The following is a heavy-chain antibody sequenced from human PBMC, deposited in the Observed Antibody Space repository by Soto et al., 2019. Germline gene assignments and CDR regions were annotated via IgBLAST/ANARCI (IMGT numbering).Heavy chain of an antibody. D-gene: IGHD3-10*01. V-gene: IGHV4-59*01. CDR2: LYDSGST. J-gene: IGHJ6*02. CDR3: ARENYYGSGTYFRLDV. Sequence: QVQLQESGPGLVKPSETLSLTCTVSGDSISTYYWSWIRQPPGKGLEWIGYLYDSGSTHYNPSLTVRLTISVDTSKNQFSLKLTSVTAADTAVYYCARENYYGSGTYFRLDVWGQGTRVTVSS. CDR1: GDSISTYY.